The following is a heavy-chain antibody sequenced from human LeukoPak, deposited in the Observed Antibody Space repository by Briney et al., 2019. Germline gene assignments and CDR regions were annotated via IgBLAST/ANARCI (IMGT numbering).Heavy chain of an antibody. CDR2: IYHSGST. CDR3: ARGGDLVSPQFNWFDP. Sequence: PSETLSLTCAVSGGSISSSNWWSWVRQPPGKGLEWIGEIYHSGSTNYNPSLKSRVTISVGKSKNQFSLKLSSVTAADTAVYYCARGGDLVSPQFNWFDPWGQGTLVTVSS. CDR1: GGSISSSNW. D-gene: IGHD2-21*01. J-gene: IGHJ5*02. V-gene: IGHV4-4*02.